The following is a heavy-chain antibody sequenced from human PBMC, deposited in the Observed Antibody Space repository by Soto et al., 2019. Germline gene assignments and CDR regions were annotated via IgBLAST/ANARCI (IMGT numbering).Heavy chain of an antibody. Sequence: VHLVQSRAEVKKPGASVTFPCKASGYTFSNYYMHWVRQAPGQELEWVGIINPSGGGTTYAQNFQGRVTMTRDTSTSTVYMELNSLRSEDTAVYYCARGPKLTDFGDRGYYGMDVWGHGTTVTVSS. CDR2: INPSGGGT. CDR3: ARGPKLTDFGDRGYYGMDV. CDR1: GYTFSNYY. V-gene: IGHV1-46*01. D-gene: IGHD4-17*01. J-gene: IGHJ6*02.